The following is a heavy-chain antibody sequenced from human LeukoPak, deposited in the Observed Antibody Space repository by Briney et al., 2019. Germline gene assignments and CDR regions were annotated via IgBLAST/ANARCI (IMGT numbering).Heavy chain of an antibody. CDR2: ISGSGGTT. CDR3: AKDLEWLRFGPFDD. Sequence: PGGSLRLSCAASGFIFTNYAMNWVRQAPGKGLEWVSAISGSGGTTYYADSVKGRFTISRDNSMNTLYLQMNSLTAEDTAIYYCAKDLEWLRFGPFDDWGQGILVTVSS. CDR1: GFIFTNYA. J-gene: IGHJ4*02. V-gene: IGHV3-23*01. D-gene: IGHD5-12*01.